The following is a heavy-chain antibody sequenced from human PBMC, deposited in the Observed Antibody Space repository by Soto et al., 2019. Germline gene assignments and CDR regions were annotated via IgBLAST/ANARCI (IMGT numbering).Heavy chain of an antibody. Sequence: ASVKVSCTASGYIFTTYGISWVRQAPGQGLEWMGWISGYNGDTNNAQKFQDRVTMTIDRSTTTAYLELRSLTSDDTAVYYCAKNGHPPYYYYGMDVWGQGTTVTVSS. CDR3: AKNGHPPYYYYGMDV. CDR2: ISGYNGDT. V-gene: IGHV1-18*01. CDR1: GYIFTTYG. J-gene: IGHJ6*02. D-gene: IGHD2-8*01.